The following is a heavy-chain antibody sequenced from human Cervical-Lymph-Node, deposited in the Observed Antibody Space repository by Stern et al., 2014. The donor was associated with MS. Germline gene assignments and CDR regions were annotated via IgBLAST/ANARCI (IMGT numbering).Heavy chain of an antibody. V-gene: IGHV1-18*01. CDR3: ARWAYNWDFDY. J-gene: IGHJ4*02. Sequence: QVQLVQSGVEIKKPGASVKVSCKASGYTFTRYDIAWVRQAPGQGLEWMGWIRVYNGNTKYAQKVQGRVTMTRETSTNTAYMELRSLISDDTAVYYCARWAYNWDFDYWGQGTLVTVSS. D-gene: IGHD1-20*01. CDR1: GYTFTRYD. CDR2: IRVYNGNT.